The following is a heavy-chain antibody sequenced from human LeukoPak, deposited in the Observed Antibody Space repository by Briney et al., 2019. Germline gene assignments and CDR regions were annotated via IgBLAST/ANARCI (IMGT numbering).Heavy chain of an antibody. D-gene: IGHD2-2*01. V-gene: IGHV3-23*01. J-gene: IGHJ4*02. Sequence: GGSLRLSCAASGFTFSSYAMSWVRQAPGKGLEWVAAISGSGGRTYYADSVKGRFTISRDNSKNTLYLQMNSLRAEDTAVYYCARDSSYFDYWGQGTLVTVSS. CDR2: ISGSGGRT. CDR1: GFTFSSYA. CDR3: ARDSSYFDY.